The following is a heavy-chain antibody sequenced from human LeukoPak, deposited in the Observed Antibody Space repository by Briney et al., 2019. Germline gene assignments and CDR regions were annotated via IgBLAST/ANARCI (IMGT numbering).Heavy chain of an antibody. D-gene: IGHD2-21*01. Sequence: GGSLRLSCAASGFTFSSYGMHWVRQAPGKGLEWVAFIRYDGSNKYYADSVKGRFTIPRDNSKNTLYLQMNSLRAEDTAVYYCAKVDCGGDCYSSHPVDYWGQGTLVTVSS. CDR3: AKVDCGGDCYSSHPVDY. CDR1: GFTFSSYG. V-gene: IGHV3-30*02. CDR2: IRYDGSNK. J-gene: IGHJ4*02.